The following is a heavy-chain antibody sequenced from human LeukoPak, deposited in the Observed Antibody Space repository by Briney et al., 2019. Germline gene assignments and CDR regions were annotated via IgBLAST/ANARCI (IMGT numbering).Heavy chain of an antibody. J-gene: IGHJ4*02. CDR2: IRVSGGST. Sequence: GGSLRLSCAASAFTVSSYAMRWVRQAPGKWLEWGLAIRVSGGSTYDADSVKGRFTISRDNSKNTLYLQMNSLRAEDTAVYYCAKERELLRAPFDYWGQGTLVTVSS. CDR3: AKERELLRAPFDY. D-gene: IGHD1-26*01. CDR1: AFTVSSYA. V-gene: IGHV3-23*01.